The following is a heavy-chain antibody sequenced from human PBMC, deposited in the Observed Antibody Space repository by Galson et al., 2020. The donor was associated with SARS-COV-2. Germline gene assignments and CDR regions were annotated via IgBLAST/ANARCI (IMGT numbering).Heavy chain of an antibody. CDR1: GGSFSGYF. D-gene: IGHD2-8*02. CDR2: VNHSGST. V-gene: IGHV4-34*01. Sequence: SQTLTLTCAVYGGSFSGYFWSWIRQPPGKGMEWIGEVNHSGSTNYNPSLKSRVTISVDTSKNQFSLKLSSVTAADTAVYYCARGLDGTGRFNGWDYWGQGTLVTVSS. J-gene: IGHJ4*02. CDR3: ARGLDGTGRFNGWDY.